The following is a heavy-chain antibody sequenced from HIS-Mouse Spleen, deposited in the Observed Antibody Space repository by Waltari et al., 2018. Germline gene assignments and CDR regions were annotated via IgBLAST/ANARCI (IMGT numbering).Heavy chain of an antibody. J-gene: IGHJ3*02. D-gene: IGHD3-22*01. CDR2: IRSKAYGGTT. Sequence: EVQLVESGGGLVKPGRSLRLSCTASGFPLGDYAMSWFRRAPGKGWVGFIRSKAYGGTTEYAASVKGRFTISREDSKSIAYLQMNSLKTEDTAVYYCTRVGVAYYDSSGDDAFDIWGQGTMVTVSS. V-gene: IGHV3-49*05. CDR3: TRVGVAYYDSSGDDAFDI. CDR1: GFPLGDYA.